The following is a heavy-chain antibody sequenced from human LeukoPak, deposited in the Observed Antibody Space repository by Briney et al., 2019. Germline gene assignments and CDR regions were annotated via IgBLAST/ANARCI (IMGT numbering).Heavy chain of an antibody. J-gene: IGHJ4*02. Sequence: GASLRLSCAASGFTFSSYAMSWVRQAPGKGLEWVSAISGSGGSTYYADSVKGRFTISRDNSKNTLYLQMNSLRAEGTAIYYCAKPVGSSGWYGDFDCWGQGTLVTVSS. CDR3: AKPVGSSGWYGDFDC. D-gene: IGHD6-19*01. V-gene: IGHV3-23*01. CDR1: GFTFSSYA. CDR2: ISGSGGST.